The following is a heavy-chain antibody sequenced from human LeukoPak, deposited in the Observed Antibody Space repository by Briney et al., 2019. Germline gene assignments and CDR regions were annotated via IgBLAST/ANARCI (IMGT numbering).Heavy chain of an antibody. CDR1: GYTFTSYG. D-gene: IGHD3-10*01. CDR2: ISAYNGNT. CDR3: ARARFGDRYYYMDV. V-gene: IGHV1-18*01. J-gene: IGHJ6*03. Sequence: ASVTVSCKASGYTFTSYGISWVRQAPGQGLEWMGWISAYNGNTNYAQKLQGRVTMTTDTSTSTAYMELRSLRSDDTAVYYCARARFGDRYYYMDVWGKGTTVTVSS.